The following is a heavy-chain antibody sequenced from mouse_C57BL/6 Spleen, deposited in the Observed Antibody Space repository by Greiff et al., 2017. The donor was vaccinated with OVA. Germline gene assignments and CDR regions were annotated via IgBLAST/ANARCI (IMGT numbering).Heavy chain of an antibody. D-gene: IGHD1-1*01. CDR1: GYSFTDYN. J-gene: IGHJ3*01. Sequence: VQLLQSGPELVKPGASVKISCKASGYSFTDYNMNWVKQSNGKSLEWIGVINPNYGTTSYNQKFKSKATLTVDQSSSTAYMQLNSLTSEDSAVYSCAREGDYYGSSSWFAYWGQGTLVTVSA. CDR2: INPNYGTT. V-gene: IGHV1-39*01. CDR3: AREGDYYGSSSWFAY.